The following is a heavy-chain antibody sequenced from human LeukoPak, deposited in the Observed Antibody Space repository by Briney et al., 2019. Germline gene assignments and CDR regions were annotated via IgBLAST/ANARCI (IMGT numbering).Heavy chain of an antibody. CDR1: GYTFTGYY. V-gene: IGHV1-2*02. CDR2: INPNSGGT. CDR3: ARGFHDSGSYYYYYMDV. D-gene: IGHD1-26*01. J-gene: IGHJ6*03. Sequence: ASVKVSCKASGYTFTGYYMHWVRQAPGQGLEWMGWINPNSGGTNYAQKFQGRVTMTRDTSISTAYMELSRLRSDDTAVYYCARGFHDSGSYYYYYMDVWGKGTTVTVSS.